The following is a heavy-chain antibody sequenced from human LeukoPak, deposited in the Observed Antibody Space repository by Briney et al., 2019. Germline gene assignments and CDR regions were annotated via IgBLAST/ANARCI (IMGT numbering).Heavy chain of an antibody. J-gene: IGHJ4*02. D-gene: IGHD2-2*01. CDR2: IKPDGSEK. CDR3: ARVSSYCDY. V-gene: IGHV3-7*01. Sequence: PGGSLRLSCVASGFTFSSHHMNWVRQTPGKGLESVATIKPDGSEKYYVDSVKGRFTISRDNAKSSLYLQMNSLRAEDTGVYFCARVSSYCDYWGQGTLVIVSS. CDR1: GFTFSSHH.